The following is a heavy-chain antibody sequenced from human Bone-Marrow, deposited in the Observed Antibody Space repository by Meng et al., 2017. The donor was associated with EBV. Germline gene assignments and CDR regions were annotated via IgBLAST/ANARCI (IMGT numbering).Heavy chain of an antibody. D-gene: IGHD1-14*01. CDR1: EFTLRRYW. CDR2: INEDGTIT. CDR3: SRDLAGSDDY. Sequence: EVELVGSGGALFQAGVSLRLSCAASEFTLRRYWMHWCRQGPGKEPLWVSRINEDGTITNYADSVKGRFTISRDNAKNTLYLQMNNLRAEDTAVYYCSRDLAGSDDYWGRGTLVTVSS. V-gene: IGHV3-74*01. J-gene: IGHJ4*02.